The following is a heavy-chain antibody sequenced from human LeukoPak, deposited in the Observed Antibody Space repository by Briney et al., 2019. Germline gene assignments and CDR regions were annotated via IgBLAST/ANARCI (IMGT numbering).Heavy chain of an antibody. CDR1: RFDFSSYA. CDR3: AKDHSQAKYSITWKFDP. J-gene: IGHJ5*02. V-gene: IGHV3-23*01. CDR2: ISGSGGST. Sequence: GGSLRLSCTASRFDFSSYAMSWVRQAPGKGLEWVSVISGSGGSTYHADSVKGRFTISRDNSKNTLYLQMNSLRAEDTALYYCAKDHSQAKYSITWKFDPWGQGTLVTVSS. D-gene: IGHD6-13*01.